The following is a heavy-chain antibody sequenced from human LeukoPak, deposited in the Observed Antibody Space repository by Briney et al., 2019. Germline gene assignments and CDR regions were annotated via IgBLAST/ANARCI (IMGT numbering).Heavy chain of an antibody. CDR1: GGSISSGGYS. CDR2: IYHSGST. D-gene: IGHD3-9*01. CDR3: ARAPFDWLRYALFWFDP. J-gene: IGHJ5*02. V-gene: IGHV4-30-2*01. Sequence: SQTLSLTCAVSGGSISSGGYSWSWIRQPPGKGLEWIGYIYHSGSTYYNPSLKSRVTISVDRSKNQFSLKLSSVTAADTAVYYCARAPFDWLRYALFWFDPWGQGTLVTVSS.